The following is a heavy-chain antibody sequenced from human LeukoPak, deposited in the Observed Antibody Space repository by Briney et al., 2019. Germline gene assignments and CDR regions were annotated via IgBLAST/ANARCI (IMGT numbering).Heavy chain of an antibody. CDR2: VSASGIST. Sequence: GGSLRLSCAASGFTFSSYGMSWVRQAPGKGLKWVSGVSASGISTYYADSVKGRFTISRDNSKNTLYLQMNSLRAEDTAVYYCASESNYYDSSGYGAFDIWGQGTMVTVSS. CDR3: ASESNYYDSSGYGAFDI. CDR1: GFTFSSYG. D-gene: IGHD3-22*01. V-gene: IGHV3-23*01. J-gene: IGHJ3*02.